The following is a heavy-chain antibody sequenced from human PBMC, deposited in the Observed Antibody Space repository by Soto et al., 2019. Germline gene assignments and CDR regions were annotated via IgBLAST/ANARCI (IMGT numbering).Heavy chain of an antibody. V-gene: IGHV3-23*01. D-gene: IGHD3-10*01. J-gene: IGHJ6*03. CDR3: AKDALWEDYYYYYYMDV. CDR2: ISGSGGST. CDR1: GFTFSSYA. Sequence: PGGSLRLSCAASGFTFSSYAMSWVRQAPGKGLEWVSAISGSGGSTYYADSVKGRFTISRDNSKNTLYLQMNSLRAEDTAVYYCAKDALWEDYYYYYYMDVWGKGTTVTVSS.